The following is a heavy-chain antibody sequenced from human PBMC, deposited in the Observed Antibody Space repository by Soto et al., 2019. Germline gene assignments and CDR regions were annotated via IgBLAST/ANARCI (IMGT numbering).Heavy chain of an antibody. J-gene: IGHJ4*02. V-gene: IGHV3-21*01. Sequence: GGSLRLSCAASGFTFSSYSXNXVXXXPGKGLEWVSSISSSSSYIYYADSVKGRFTISRDNAKNSLYLQMNSLRAEDTAVYYCARDLIAAAATINSWGRGTLVTVSS. CDR3: ARDLIAAAATINS. CDR1: GFTFSSYS. D-gene: IGHD6-13*01. CDR2: ISSSSSYI.